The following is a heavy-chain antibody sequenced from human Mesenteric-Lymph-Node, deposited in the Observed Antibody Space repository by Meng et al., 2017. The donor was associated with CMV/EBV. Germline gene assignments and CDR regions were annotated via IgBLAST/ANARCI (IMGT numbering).Heavy chain of an antibody. CDR1: GFTFSAYA. D-gene: IGHD4/OR15-4a*01. CDR2: ISADGAST. CDR3: AKVLLDAGAY. V-gene: IGHV3-23*01. J-gene: IGHJ4*02. Sequence: LSLTCAASGFTFSAYAMNWVRQAPGKGLEWVSTISADGASTYYTDSLKGRFTISRDNSKNTVFLQMNSLRPEDTAIYYCAKVLLDAGAYWGQGTLVTVSS.